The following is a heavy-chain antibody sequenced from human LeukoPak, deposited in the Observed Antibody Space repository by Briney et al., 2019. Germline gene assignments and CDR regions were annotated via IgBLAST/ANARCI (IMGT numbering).Heavy chain of an antibody. J-gene: IGHJ6*03. D-gene: IGHD2-2*01. Sequence: ASVKVSCKASGYTFTGYYMHWVRQAPGQGLEWMGWINPNSGGTNYAQKFQGRVTMTRDTSISTAYMELSRLRSDDTAVYYCARSAARRLYYYYMDVWGKGTTVTVSS. CDR1: GYTFTGYY. V-gene: IGHV1-2*02. CDR3: ARSAARRLYYYYMDV. CDR2: INPNSGGT.